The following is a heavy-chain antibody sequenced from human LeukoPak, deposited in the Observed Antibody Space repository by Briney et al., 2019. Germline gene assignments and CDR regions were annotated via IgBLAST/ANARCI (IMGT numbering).Heavy chain of an antibody. CDR3: ARDARGYNILDC. J-gene: IGHJ4*02. CDR1: GDSITNGPYY. V-gene: IGHV4-31*03. CDR2: IYSSGST. D-gene: IGHD3-3*01. Sequence: SETLSLTCTLSGDSITNGPYYWSWIRQYPGAGLEWIGYIYSSGSTYYNPSLKSRLSISLDTSKNQFSLNVSSVTAADTAIYYCARDARGYNILDCWGQGTLVTGSS.